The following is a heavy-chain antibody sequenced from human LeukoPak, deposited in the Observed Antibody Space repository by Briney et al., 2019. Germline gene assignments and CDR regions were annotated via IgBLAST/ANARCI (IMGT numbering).Heavy chain of an antibody. J-gene: IGHJ6*03. CDR3: ARGQQVVVISYYYYYYMDV. Sequence: PSETLSLTCSVSGGSISSFYWSWVRQPPGKGLEWIGYIYYSGSTNYNPSLKSRVTISVDKSKNQFSLKLSSVTAADTAVDYCARGQQVVVISYYYYYYMDVWGKGTTVTISS. V-gene: IGHV4-59*01. CDR2: IYYSGST. CDR1: GGSISSFY. D-gene: IGHD3-22*01.